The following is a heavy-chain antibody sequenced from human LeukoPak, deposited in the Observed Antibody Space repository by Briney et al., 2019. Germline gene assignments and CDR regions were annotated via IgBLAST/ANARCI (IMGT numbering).Heavy chain of an antibody. Sequence: GGSLRLSCAASGFTVSSNYMSWVRQAPGKGLEWVSVTYSGGSTYYADSVKGRFTISRHNSKNTLYLQMNSLRAEDTAVYYCARGGYSYGYGGEGYFDYWGQGTLVTVSS. CDR1: GFTVSSNY. CDR3: ARGGYSYGYGGEGYFDY. CDR2: TYSGGST. J-gene: IGHJ4*02. V-gene: IGHV3-53*04. D-gene: IGHD5-18*01.